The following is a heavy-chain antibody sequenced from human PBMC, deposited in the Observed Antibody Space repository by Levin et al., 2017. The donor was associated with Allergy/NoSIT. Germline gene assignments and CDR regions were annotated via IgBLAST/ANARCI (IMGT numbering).Heavy chain of an antibody. J-gene: IGHJ4*02. V-gene: IGHV3-21*06. CDR1: EFNFSSYS. Sequence: GGSLRLSCGASEFNFSSYSMSWVRQTPGKGLEWVSTISGGSIFIYYADSVKGRFTISRDTARNSVYLHMNSLRAEDTAIYYCARDVRRRLDYWGQGTLVTGSP. CDR2: ISGGSIFI. CDR3: ARDVRRRLDY.